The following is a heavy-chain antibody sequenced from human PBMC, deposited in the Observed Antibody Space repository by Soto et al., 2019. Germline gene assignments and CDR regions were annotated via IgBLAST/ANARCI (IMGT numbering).Heavy chain of an antibody. D-gene: IGHD2-21*01. Sequence: QVQLQQWGAGLLKPSETLSLTCAVYGVSFSGYYWSWIRQPPGKGPEWIGEINHSGSTNYNPSLKGRVTISVDTSKNQFSMKLSSVTAAETAVYYCARGTRIVDYWGQGTLVTVSS. CDR2: INHSGST. V-gene: IGHV4-34*01. CDR1: GVSFSGYY. CDR3: ARGTRIVDY. J-gene: IGHJ4*02.